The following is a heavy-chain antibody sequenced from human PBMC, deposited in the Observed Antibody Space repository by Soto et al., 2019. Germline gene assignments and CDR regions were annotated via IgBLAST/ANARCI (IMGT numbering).Heavy chain of an antibody. J-gene: IGHJ6*02. CDR2: MNPNSGNT. D-gene: IGHD3-3*02. CDR1: GYTFTSYD. CDR3: ATLNRAGTYYYGMDV. V-gene: IGHV1-8*01. Sequence: QVQLVQSGAEVKKPGASVKVSCKASGYTFTSYDINWVRQATGQGLEWMGWMNPNSGNTGYAQKFQGRVTMTRNTSMSTAYMELSSLRSEDTAVYYCATLNRAGTYYYGMDVWGQGTTVTVSS.